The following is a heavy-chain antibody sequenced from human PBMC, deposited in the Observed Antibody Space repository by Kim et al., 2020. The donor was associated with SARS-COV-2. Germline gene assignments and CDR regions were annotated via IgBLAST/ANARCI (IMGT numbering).Heavy chain of an antibody. CDR1: GGSISSYY. CDR3: ARHERPIAWFGELMGWFDP. D-gene: IGHD3-10*01. V-gene: IGHV4-59*08. Sequence: SETLSLTCTVSGGSISSYYWSWILQPPGKGLEWIGYIYYSGSTNYNPSLKSRVTISVDTSKNQFSLKLSSVTAADTAVYYCARHERPIAWFGELMGWFDPWGQGTLVTVSS. J-gene: IGHJ5*02. CDR2: IYYSGST.